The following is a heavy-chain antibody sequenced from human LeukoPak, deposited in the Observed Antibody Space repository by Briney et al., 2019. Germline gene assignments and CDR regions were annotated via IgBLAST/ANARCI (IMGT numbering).Heavy chain of an antibody. V-gene: IGHV1-69*13. CDR1: GGTFSSYA. J-gene: IGHJ4*02. D-gene: IGHD5-24*01. CDR2: IIPIFGTA. Sequence: SVKVSCKASGGTFSSYAISWVRQAPGQGLEWMGGIIPIFGTANYAQKFQGRVTITADESTSTAYMELSSLRSDDTAVYYCARQLPHGYNFYYWGQGTLVTVSS. CDR3: ARQLPHGYNFYY.